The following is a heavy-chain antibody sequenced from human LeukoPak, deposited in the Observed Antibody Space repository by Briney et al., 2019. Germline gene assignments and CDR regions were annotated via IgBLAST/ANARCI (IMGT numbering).Heavy chain of an antibody. CDR2: VGIAGDI. V-gene: IGHV3-13*04. J-gene: IGHJ4*02. CDR3: ARVLRGGGGFDY. D-gene: IGHD3-10*01. CDR1: GFTVSSHD. Sequence: GGSLRLSCAASGFTVSSHDIHWVRQPTGKGLEWVSGVGIAGDIYYAGSVKGRFTISRENAKNSSFLQMNSLRAGDTAVYYCARVLRGGGGFDYWGQGTLVTVSS.